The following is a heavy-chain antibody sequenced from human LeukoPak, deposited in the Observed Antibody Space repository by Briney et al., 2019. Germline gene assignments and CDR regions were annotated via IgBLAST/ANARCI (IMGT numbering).Heavy chain of an antibody. CDR2: ISSSSSYI. D-gene: IGHD6-13*01. CDR3: ARDSEQQLVLATIDY. V-gene: IGHV3-21*01. Sequence: GGSLRLSCTASGFTFGDYAMSWFRQAPGKGLEWVSSISSSSSYIYYADSVKGRFTISRDNAKNSLYLQMNSLRAEDTAVYYCARDSEQQLVLATIDYWGQGTLVTVSS. CDR1: GFTFGDYA. J-gene: IGHJ4*02.